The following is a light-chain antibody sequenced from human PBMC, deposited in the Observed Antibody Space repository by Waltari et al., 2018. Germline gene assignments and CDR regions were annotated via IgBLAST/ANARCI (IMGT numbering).Light chain of an antibody. Sequence: TVVTQEPSLSVSPRGTVTLTCGLSSGSVSTSNYPSWYQQTPGQAPRTLIYSTNTRPSGVTDRLSGSILGNKAALTITGAQADDESDYYCMFYMGSGISLFGGGTRLTVL. CDR3: MFYMGSGISL. J-gene: IGLJ2*01. CDR2: STN. V-gene: IGLV8-61*01. CDR1: SGSVSTSNY.